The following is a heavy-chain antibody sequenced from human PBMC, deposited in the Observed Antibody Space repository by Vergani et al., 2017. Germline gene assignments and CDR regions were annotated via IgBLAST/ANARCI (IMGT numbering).Heavy chain of an antibody. Sequence: QVQLVESGGGVVQPGGSLRLSCAASGFTFSSYGMHWVRQAPGKGLEWVAFIRYDGSNKYYADSVKGRFTISRDNSKNTLYLQMNSLRAEDTAVYYCAKNGQWLVRGSFDYWGQGTLVTVSS. V-gene: IGHV3-30*02. D-gene: IGHD6-19*01. CDR2: IRYDGSNK. CDR1: GFTFSSYG. CDR3: AKNGQWLVRGSFDY. J-gene: IGHJ4*02.